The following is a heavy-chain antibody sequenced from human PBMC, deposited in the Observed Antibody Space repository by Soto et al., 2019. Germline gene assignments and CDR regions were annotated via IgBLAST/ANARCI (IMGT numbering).Heavy chain of an antibody. Sequence: QVQLVESGGGLVKPGGSLRLSCAASGFTFSDYYMSWIRQAPGKGLEWVAVISYDGSNKYYADSVKGRFTISRDNSKNTLYLQMNSLRAEDTAVYYCAKDELRYFDYWGQGTLVTVSS. CDR3: AKDELRYFDY. J-gene: IGHJ4*02. CDR1: GFTFSDYY. CDR2: ISYDGSNK. V-gene: IGHV3-30*18.